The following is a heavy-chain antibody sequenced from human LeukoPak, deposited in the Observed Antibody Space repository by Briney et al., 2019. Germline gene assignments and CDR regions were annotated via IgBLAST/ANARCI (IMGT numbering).Heavy chain of an antibody. Sequence: SETLSLTCTVSGGSTSSYYWSWIRQPPGKGLEWIGYIYYSGSTNYNPSLKSRVTISVDTSKNQFSLKLSPVTAADTAVYYCAGRHRRSSWSFDYWGQGTLVTVSS. D-gene: IGHD6-13*01. CDR2: IYYSGST. CDR3: AGRHRRSSWSFDY. V-gene: IGHV4-59*01. CDR1: GGSTSSYY. J-gene: IGHJ4*02.